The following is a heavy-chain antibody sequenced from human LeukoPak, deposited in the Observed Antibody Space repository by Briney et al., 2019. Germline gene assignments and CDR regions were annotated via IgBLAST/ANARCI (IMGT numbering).Heavy chain of an antibody. D-gene: IGHD3-3*01. CDR2: IIPIFGTA. V-gene: IGHV1-69*13. Sequence: SVKVSCKASGGTFSSYAISWVRQAPGQGLEWMGGIIPIFGTANYAQKFQGRVTITADESTSTAYMELSSLRSEDTAVYYCARGSLEWLAYYYYYMDVWGKGTTVTVSS. CDR3: ARGSLEWLAYYYYYMDV. J-gene: IGHJ6*03. CDR1: GGTFSSYA.